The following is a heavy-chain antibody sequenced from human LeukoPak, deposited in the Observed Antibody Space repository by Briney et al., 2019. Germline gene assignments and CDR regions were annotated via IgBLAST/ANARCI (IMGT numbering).Heavy chain of an antibody. V-gene: IGHV3-74*01. Sequence: GSLRLSCAASGFTFSSYWMHWVRQAPGKGLVWVSRINSDETTTSYADSVKGRFSISRDNAKNTLYLQMNSLRDEDTAVYYCAREISGGSYCDHWGQGSLVTVSS. CDR3: AREISGGSYCDH. CDR1: GFTFSSYW. CDR2: INSDETTT. D-gene: IGHD1-26*01. J-gene: IGHJ4*02.